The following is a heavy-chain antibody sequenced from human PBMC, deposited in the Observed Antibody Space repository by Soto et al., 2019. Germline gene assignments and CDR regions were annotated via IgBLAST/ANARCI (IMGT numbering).Heavy chain of an antibody. CDR1: GFPFTSYG. Sequence: QVQLVESGGGVVQPGRSLRLSCAASGFPFTSYGMHWVREGPDKGLEWVAIISYDGSDKYYADSVKGRFTISRDNSKNTLYLQMNSLRHEDTALYYCGGGQYYFDYRGQGTLVIVSS. CDR2: ISYDGSDK. CDR3: GGGQYYFDY. D-gene: IGHD4-4*01. J-gene: IGHJ4*02. V-gene: IGHV3-30*03.